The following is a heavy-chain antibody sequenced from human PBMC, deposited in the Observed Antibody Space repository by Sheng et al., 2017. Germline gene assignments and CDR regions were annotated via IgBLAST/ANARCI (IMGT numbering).Heavy chain of an antibody. CDR3: ARVDYYDSSGYWGGYFDY. J-gene: IGHJ4*02. CDR2: IYSGGST. D-gene: IGHD3-22*01. V-gene: IGHV3-66*01. CDR1: GFTVSSNY. Sequence: EVQLVESGGGLVQPGGSLRLSCAASGFTVSSNYMSWVRQAPGKGLEWVSVIYSGGSTYYADSVKGRFTISRDNSKNTLYLQMNSLRAEDTAVYYCARVDYYDSSGYWGGYFDYWGQGTLVTVSS.